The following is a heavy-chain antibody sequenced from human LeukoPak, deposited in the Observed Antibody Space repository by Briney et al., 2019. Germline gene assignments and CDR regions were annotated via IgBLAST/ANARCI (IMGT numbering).Heavy chain of an antibody. CDR2: MYYSGAT. D-gene: IGHD1-14*01. V-gene: IGHV4-59*08. CDR3: ARHDNYPGFGRGFDP. Sequence: PSETLSLTCSVSGDSMSGYYWSWIRQPPGKXLEWIGYMYYSGATSYNPSLKSRVTLSTDTSKNHFSLKLYSVTAADTGVYYCARHDNYPGFGRGFDPWGQGFLVTVTS. CDR1: GDSMSGYY. J-gene: IGHJ5*02.